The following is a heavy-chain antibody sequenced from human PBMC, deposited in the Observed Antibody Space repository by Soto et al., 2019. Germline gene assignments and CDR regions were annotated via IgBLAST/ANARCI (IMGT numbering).Heavy chain of an antibody. D-gene: IGHD1-7*01. V-gene: IGHV3-30*18. Sequence: LRLSCAASGFTFSSYGMHWVRQAPGKGLEWVAVISYDGSNKYYADSVKGRFTISRDNSKNTLYLQMNSLRAEDTAVYYCAKGITGTTYYYYYGMDVWGQGTTVTVSS. CDR2: ISYDGSNK. CDR3: AKGITGTTYYYYYGMDV. J-gene: IGHJ6*02. CDR1: GFTFSSYG.